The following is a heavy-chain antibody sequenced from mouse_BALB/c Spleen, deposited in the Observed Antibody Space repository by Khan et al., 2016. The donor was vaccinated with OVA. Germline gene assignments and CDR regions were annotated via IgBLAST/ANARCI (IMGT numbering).Heavy chain of an antibody. J-gene: IGHJ3*01. CDR3: TQLGRSY. D-gene: IGHD4-1*02. V-gene: IGHV6-6*02. Sequence: EVKLEESGGGLVQPGGSMKLSCVASGFTFSSDWMSWVRQSPEKGLEWVAEIRLKSDNYATHYAESMKGKFTIPRDDSKSRLYLQMTSLRAEDTGIYYCTQLGRSYWGQGTLVTVSA. CDR1: GFTFSSDW. CDR2: IRLKSDNYAT.